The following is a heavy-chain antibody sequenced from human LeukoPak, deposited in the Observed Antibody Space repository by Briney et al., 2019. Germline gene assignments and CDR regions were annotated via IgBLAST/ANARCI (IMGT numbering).Heavy chain of an antibody. CDR1: GFTFSSYW. CDR2: IKQDGSEK. J-gene: IGHJ5*02. D-gene: IGHD1-26*01. V-gene: IGHV3-7*01. CDR3: ARDPEWELSWFDP. Sequence: GGSLRLSCAASGFTFSSYWMSWVRQAPGKGLEWVDNIKQDGSEKYYVDSVKGRFTISRDNAKNSLYLQMNSLRAEDTAVYYCARDPEWELSWFDPWGQETLVTVSS.